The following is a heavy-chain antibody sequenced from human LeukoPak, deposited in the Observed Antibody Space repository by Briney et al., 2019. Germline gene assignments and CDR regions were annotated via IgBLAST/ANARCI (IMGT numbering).Heavy chain of an antibody. CDR2: INPNSGGT. Sequence: ASVKVSCKASGYTFTGYYMHWVQQAPGQGLEWMGWINPNSGGTNYAQKFQGRVTMTRDTSISTAYMELSRLRSDDTAVYYCARDLLGCSSTSCSPQKYYYYYYMDVWGKGTTVTVSS. CDR3: ARDLLGCSSTSCSPQKYYYYYYMDV. V-gene: IGHV1-2*02. D-gene: IGHD2-2*01. J-gene: IGHJ6*03. CDR1: GYTFTGYY.